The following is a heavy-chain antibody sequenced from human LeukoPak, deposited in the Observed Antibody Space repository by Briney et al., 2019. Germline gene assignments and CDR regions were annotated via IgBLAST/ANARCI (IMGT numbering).Heavy chain of an antibody. J-gene: IGHJ4*02. Sequence: SETLSLTCTVSGGSISSSSYYWSWIRQPPGKGLEWIGYIYHSGSTYYNPSLKSRVTISVDTSKNQFSLKLSSVTAADTAVYYCARSRLEYYYGSGSYVRAIDYWGQGTLVTVSS. CDR2: IYHSGST. CDR3: ARSRLEYYYGSGSYVRAIDY. V-gene: IGHV4-30-2*01. D-gene: IGHD3-10*01. CDR1: GGSISSSSYY.